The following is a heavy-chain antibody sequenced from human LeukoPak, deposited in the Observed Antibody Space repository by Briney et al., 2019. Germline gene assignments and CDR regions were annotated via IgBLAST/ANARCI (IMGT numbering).Heavy chain of an antibody. CDR3: ARGPQYQLLGKGYYYYYMDV. V-gene: IGHV1-69*05. CDR1: GGTFSSYA. Sequence: GASVKVSCKASGGTFSSYAISWVRQAPGQGLEWMGGIIPIFGTASYAQKFQGRVTITTDESTSTAYMELSSLRSEDTAVYYCARGPQYQLLGKGYYYYYMDVWGKGTTVTVSS. D-gene: IGHD2-2*01. CDR2: IIPIFGTA. J-gene: IGHJ6*03.